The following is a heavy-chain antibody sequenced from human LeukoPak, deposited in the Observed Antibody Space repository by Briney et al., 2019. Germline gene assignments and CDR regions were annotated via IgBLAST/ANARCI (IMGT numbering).Heavy chain of an antibody. Sequence: SETLSLTCAVYGGSFIGYYWSWIRQPPGKGPEWIGEINHSGSTNYNPSLKSRVTISVDTSKNQFSLKLSSMTAADTAVYYCAGSSSWYDPLDYWGQGTLVTVSS. CDR3: AGSSSWYDPLDY. CDR1: GGSFIGYY. J-gene: IGHJ4*02. V-gene: IGHV4-34*01. CDR2: INHSGST. D-gene: IGHD6-13*01.